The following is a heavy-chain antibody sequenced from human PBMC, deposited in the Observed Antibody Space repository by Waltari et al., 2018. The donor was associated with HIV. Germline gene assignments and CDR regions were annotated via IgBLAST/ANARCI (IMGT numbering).Heavy chain of an antibody. D-gene: IGHD3-22*01. J-gene: IGHJ4*02. CDR3: ARDRQNQYFYDYDSYYQGGGLDS. CDR2: IIPKIGTA. CDR1: GGTFSSHA. V-gene: IGHV1-69*06. Sequence: QVQLVQSGAEVKKPGSSVKVSCKASGGTFSSHAFSWMRQAPGQGLEWMGGIIPKIGTAYYAQKFQGRVSIIADKSTSTAYMELSSLRSEDTAVYFCARDRQNQYFYDYDSYYQGGGLDSWGQGTLLTVSS.